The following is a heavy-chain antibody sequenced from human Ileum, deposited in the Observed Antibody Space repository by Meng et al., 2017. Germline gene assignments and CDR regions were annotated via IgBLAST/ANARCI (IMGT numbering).Heavy chain of an antibody. CDR3: ARAYHSFYFDS. CDR1: DSVSSNSAA. V-gene: IGHV6-1*01. D-gene: IGHD2-2*01. Sequence: HVHLQQSGPGLVKPSQTISLDSVSSNSAAWHWIRQSPSRGLEWLGRTYYMSKWNVDYAVSVKSRITINPATSQNQFSLQLNSVTPEDTAVYYCARAYHSFYFDSWGQGTLVTVSS. CDR2: TYYMSKWNV. J-gene: IGHJ4*02.